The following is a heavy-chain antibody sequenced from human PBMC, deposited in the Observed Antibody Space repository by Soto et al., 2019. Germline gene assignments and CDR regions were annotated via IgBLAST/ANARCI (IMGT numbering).Heavy chain of an antibody. Sequence: GASVKVSCKASGYTFTSYGISWVRQAPGQGLEWMGWISAYNGNTNYAQKLQGRVTMTTDTSTSTAYMELRSLRSDDTAVYYCARVSRNSSWYKKYYFDYWGQGTLATGSS. CDR2: ISAYNGNT. J-gene: IGHJ4*02. D-gene: IGHD6-13*01. V-gene: IGHV1-18*01. CDR1: GYTFTSYG. CDR3: ARVSRNSSWYKKYYFDY.